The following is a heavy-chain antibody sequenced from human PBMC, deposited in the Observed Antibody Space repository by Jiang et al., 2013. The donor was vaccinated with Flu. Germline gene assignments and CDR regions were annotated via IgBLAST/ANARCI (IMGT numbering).Heavy chain of an antibody. CDR3: ARDNSGYNWFDP. CDR2: IYTSGRT. CDR1: GGSITGYY. D-gene: IGHD6-19*01. Sequence: GPGLVKPSETLSVTCTVSGGSITGYYWSWIRQPAGKGLEYIGRIYTSGRTDYNPSLKSRVTMSVDTSKNQISLRLNSVTAADTAVYYCARDNSGYNWFDPWGQGTLVTVSS. J-gene: IGHJ5*02. V-gene: IGHV4-4*07.